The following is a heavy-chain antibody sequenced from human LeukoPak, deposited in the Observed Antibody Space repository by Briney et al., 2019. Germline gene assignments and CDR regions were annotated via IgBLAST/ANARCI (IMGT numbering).Heavy chain of an antibody. CDR3: ARARLPGSLGNFDY. CDR2: IIPIFGTA. J-gene: IGHJ4*02. CDR1: GGTFSSYA. Sequence: SVTVSCKASGGTFSSYAISWVRQPPAQGLAWMGMIIPIFGTANYAQKFQGRVRITTDESASTAYMELSSLRSEDTAVYYCARARLPGSLGNFDYWGQGTLVTVSS. V-gene: IGHV1-69*05. D-gene: IGHD7-27*01.